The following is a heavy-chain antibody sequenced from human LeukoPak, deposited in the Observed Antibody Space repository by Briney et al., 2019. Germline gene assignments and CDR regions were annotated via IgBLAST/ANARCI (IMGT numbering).Heavy chain of an antibody. D-gene: IGHD4-17*01. CDR1: GGSISSSSYD. Sequence: SETLSLTCSVSGGSISSSSYDWGWIRQPPGKGLEWIGSIYYSGSTYYNPSLKSRVTISVDTSKNQFSLKLRSVTAADTAVYYCARHDAVTTSELFDYWGQGTLVTVSS. CDR2: IYYSGST. J-gene: IGHJ4*02. CDR3: ARHDAVTTSELFDY. V-gene: IGHV4-39*01.